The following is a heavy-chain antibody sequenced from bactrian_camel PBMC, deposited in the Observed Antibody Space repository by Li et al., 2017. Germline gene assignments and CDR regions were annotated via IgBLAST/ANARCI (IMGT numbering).Heavy chain of an antibody. CDR3: AASGYWWGTTWANPSRYEL. J-gene: IGHJ4*01. V-gene: IGHV3S55*01. Sequence: HVQLVESGGGSAQAGDSLTLSCAASGLADHIGYCMGWFRRPPGKNLEGVAAIASDGSINYLDSVKGRFTISQDNAKNTLSLVMDHLKPEDSGTYYCAASGYWWGTTWANPSRYELWGQGTQVTVS. D-gene: IGHD5*01. CDR1: GLADHIGYC. CDR2: IASDGSI.